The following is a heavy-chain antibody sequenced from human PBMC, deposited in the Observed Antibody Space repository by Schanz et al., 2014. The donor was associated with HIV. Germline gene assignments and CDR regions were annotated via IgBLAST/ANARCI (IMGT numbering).Heavy chain of an antibody. V-gene: IGHV3-48*04. CDR2: ITNGANTI. J-gene: IGHJ3*02. CDR3: AKGTFLAADGHDAFDI. CDR1: GFTFSSSG. Sequence: VQLVESGGGVVQPGRSLRLSCTASGFTFSSSGMHWVRQAPGKGLEWVSHITNGANTIYYAASVKGRFTISRDNAKNSLYLQMNSLRPEDTALYYCAKGTFLAADGHDAFDIWGQGTMVTVSS. D-gene: IGHD6-13*01.